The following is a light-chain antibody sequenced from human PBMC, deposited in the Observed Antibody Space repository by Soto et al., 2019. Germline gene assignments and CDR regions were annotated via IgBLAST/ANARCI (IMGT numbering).Light chain of an antibody. CDR1: SSDVGGYNY. V-gene: IGLV2-23*01. CDR2: EAT. J-gene: IGLJ2*01. Sequence: QSALTQPASVSGSPGQSITISCTGTSSDVGGYNYVSWYQKYPDKAPTLLIYEATKRPSGISDRFSGSKSGFTASLTIPGLRAEDEADYYCCSLEGSNALVVFGGGTKLTVL. CDR3: CSLEGSNALVV.